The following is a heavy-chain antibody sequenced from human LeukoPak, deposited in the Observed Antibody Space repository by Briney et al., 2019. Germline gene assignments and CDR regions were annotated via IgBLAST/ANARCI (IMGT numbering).Heavy chain of an antibody. CDR2: ITPIFGTA. V-gene: IGHV1-69*01. J-gene: IGHJ6*04. CDR3: ARADGRLYEDIVVVPAAMPGWYGMDV. D-gene: IGHD2-2*01. CDR1: GGTFSSYA. Sequence: SVQASCKASGGTFSSYAISWVRQAPGQGVEWMGGITPIFGTANYAQKFQGRVTITADESTSTAYMELSSLRSEDTAVYYCARADGRLYEDIVVVPAAMPGWYGMDVWGKGTTVTVSS.